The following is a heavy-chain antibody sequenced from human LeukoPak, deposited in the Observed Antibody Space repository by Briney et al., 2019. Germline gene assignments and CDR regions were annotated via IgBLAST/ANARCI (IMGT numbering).Heavy chain of an antibody. Sequence: ASVKVSCKASGYTFSSFYLHWVRQAPGQGLEWMGIITPNTGDTTYAPKFQDRIIMTRDRSTSTVYMELHSLRSEDTAVYYCARSRNYYRVYFDNWGQGTPVPVSS. V-gene: IGHV1-46*01. CDR1: GYTFSSFY. J-gene: IGHJ4*02. D-gene: IGHD3-10*01. CDR2: ITPNTGDT. CDR3: ARSRNYYRVYFDN.